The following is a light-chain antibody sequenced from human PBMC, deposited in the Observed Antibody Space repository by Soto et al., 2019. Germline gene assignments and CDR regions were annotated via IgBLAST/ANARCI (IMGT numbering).Light chain of an antibody. Sequence: EIVMTQSPATLSVSPGERATLSCRASQSVSSNLAWYQQKPGQAPRLLIYGASARATGIPARFSGSGSGTEFTRTISGLQSGDFAVYYCQQYNNWPPMAFGQGTKVEIK. CDR2: GAS. CDR1: QSVSSN. J-gene: IGKJ1*01. CDR3: QQYNNWPPMA. V-gene: IGKV3-15*01.